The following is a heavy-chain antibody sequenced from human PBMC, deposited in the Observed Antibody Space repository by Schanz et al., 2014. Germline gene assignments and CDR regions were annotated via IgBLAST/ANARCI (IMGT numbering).Heavy chain of an antibody. CDR2: IIPVVNFT. CDR3: ARGFLASGGKTFDC. D-gene: IGHD1-26*01. CDR1: EDPHSSYT. J-gene: IGHJ4*02. V-gene: IGHV1-69*02. Sequence: QVQLVQSGAEVKKPESSVKVSCTASEDPHSSYTISWVRQAPGQGLEWVGRIIPVVNFTNYAQKFQGRVTIMMDKSTTTAYMELRSLRSEDTAVYYCARGFLASGGKTFDCWGQGTLVTVSS.